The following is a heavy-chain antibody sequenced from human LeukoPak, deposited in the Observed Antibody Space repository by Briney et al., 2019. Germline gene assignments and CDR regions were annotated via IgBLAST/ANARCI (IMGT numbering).Heavy chain of an antibody. D-gene: IGHD2-15*01. V-gene: IGHV1-2*02. J-gene: IGHJ4*02. CDR1: GYTFTGYY. Sequence: GASVKVSCKASGYTFTGYYMHWVRQAPGQGLEWMGWINPNSGGTNYAQKFQGRVTMTRDTSISTAYMELSRLRSDDTAVYYCARGASLIVVVVAAGFPWGRGTLVTVSS. CDR3: ARGASLIVVVVAAGFP. CDR2: INPNSGGT.